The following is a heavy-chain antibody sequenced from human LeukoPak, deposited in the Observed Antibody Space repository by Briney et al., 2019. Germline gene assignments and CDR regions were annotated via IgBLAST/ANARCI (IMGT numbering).Heavy chain of an antibody. CDR1: GFTFSSNA. D-gene: IGHD3-10*01. CDR2: ISHDGSKK. J-gene: IGHJ5*02. CDR3: ARGLGLWFGESSNWFDP. Sequence: PGRSLRLSCAASGFTFSSNAMDWVRQAPGKGLEWLALISHDGSKKYYADSVKGRFTISRDNSKNTLYLRMNSLRAEDTAVYYCARGLGLWFGESSNWFDPWGQGTLVTVSS. V-gene: IGHV3-30*14.